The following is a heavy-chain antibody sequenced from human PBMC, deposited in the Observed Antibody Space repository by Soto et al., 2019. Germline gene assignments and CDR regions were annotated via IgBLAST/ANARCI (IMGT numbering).Heavy chain of an antibody. CDR2: TSAYNGNT. J-gene: IGHJ4*02. Sequence: QVQLVQSGAEVKKPGASVKVSCKASGYTFTSYGISWVRQAPGQGLEWMGWTSAYNGNTNYSQKLQGRVTGTPDTTRTTADLGLRSLSSVETAVYYAARANSYESAYWGQGPLVTVSS. CDR1: GYTFTSYG. CDR3: ARANSYESAY. D-gene: IGHD5-12*01. V-gene: IGHV1-18*01.